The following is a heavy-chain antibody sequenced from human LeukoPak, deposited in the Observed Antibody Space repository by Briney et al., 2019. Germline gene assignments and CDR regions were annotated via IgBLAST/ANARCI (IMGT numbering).Heavy chain of an antibody. J-gene: IGHJ6*03. CDR3: ARRGGSYSYYYMDG. CDR2: IYHSGST. D-gene: IGHD1-26*01. CDR1: GYSISSGYY. Sequence: SETLSLTCAVSGYSISSGYYWGWIRQPPGKGLEWIGSIYHSGSTYYNPSLKSRVTISVDTSKNQFSLKLSSVTATDTAVYYCARRGGSYSYYYMDGWGKGTTVTVS. V-gene: IGHV4-38-2*01.